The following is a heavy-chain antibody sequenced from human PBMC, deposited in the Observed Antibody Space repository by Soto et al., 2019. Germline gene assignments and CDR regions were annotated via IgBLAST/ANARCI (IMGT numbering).Heavy chain of an antibody. CDR3: VRDDGGYSCYDYVLFDY. D-gene: IGHD5-12*01. CDR2: IIPIFGTA. J-gene: IGHJ4*02. V-gene: IGHV1-69*13. CDR1: GGTFSSYA. Sequence: SVKVSCKASGGTFSSYAISWVRQAPGQGLEWMGGIIPIFGTANYAQKFQGRVTITADESTSTAYMELSSLRSEDTAVDYCVRDDGGYSCYDYVLFDYWGQGTLVTVSS.